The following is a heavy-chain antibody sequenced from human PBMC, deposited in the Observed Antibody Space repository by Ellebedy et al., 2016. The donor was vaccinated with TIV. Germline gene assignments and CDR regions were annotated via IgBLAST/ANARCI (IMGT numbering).Heavy chain of an antibody. CDR3: ARDFYTAPMKTIFDY. D-gene: IGHD2-2*01. CDR1: GFPFSSYN. V-gene: IGHV3-21*01. Sequence: GESLKISCAVSGFPFSSYNMNWIRQAPGKGLEWVSAVNRVSTSMFYADSVKGRFTVSRDNAKNSLYLQMNNLRAEDTAVYYCARDFYTAPMKTIFDYWGHGTLVTVSS. J-gene: IGHJ4*01. CDR2: VNRVSTSM.